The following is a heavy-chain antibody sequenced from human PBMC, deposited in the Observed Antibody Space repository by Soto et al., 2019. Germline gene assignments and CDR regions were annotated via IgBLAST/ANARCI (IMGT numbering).Heavy chain of an antibody. CDR2: ISWNSGSI. CDR1: GFTFDDYA. D-gene: IGHD6-13*01. CDR3: SNDMCSSSWYAKDSWYFDL. V-gene: IGHV3-9*01. J-gene: IGHJ2*01. Sequence: GGSLRLSCAASGFTFDDYAMHWVRQAPGKGLEWVSGISWNSGSIGYADSVKGRFTISRDNAKNSLYLQMNSLRAEDTALYFCSNDMCSSSWYAKDSWYFDLWGRGALVTVSS.